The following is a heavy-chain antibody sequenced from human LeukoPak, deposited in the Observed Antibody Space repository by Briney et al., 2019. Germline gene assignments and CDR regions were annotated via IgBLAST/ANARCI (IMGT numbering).Heavy chain of an antibody. J-gene: IGHJ6*02. V-gene: IGHV4-34*01. CDR1: GGSFSGYY. CDR3: ARGARTAKPNRYCSSTSCYNYYYYGMDV. D-gene: IGHD2-2*02. CDR2: INHSGST. Sequence: SETLSLTCAVYGGSFSGYYWSWIRQPPGKGLEWIGEINHSGSTNYNPSLKSRVTISVDTSKNQFSLKLSSVTAADTAVYYCARGARTAKPNRYCSSTSCYNYYYYGMDVWGQGTTVTVSS.